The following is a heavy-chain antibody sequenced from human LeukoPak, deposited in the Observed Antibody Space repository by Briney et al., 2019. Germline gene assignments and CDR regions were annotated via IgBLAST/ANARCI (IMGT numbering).Heavy chain of an antibody. CDR1: GFTFGDYA. V-gene: IGHV3-15*01. J-gene: IGHJ4*02. CDR3: TTDKAHY. CDR2: IKSKTDGGTT. Sequence: GGSLRLSCTASGFTFGDYAMSWFRQAPGKGLEWVGRIKSKTDGGTTDYAAPVKGRFTISRDDSKNTLYLQMNSLKTEDTAVYYCTTDKAHYWGQGTLVTVSS.